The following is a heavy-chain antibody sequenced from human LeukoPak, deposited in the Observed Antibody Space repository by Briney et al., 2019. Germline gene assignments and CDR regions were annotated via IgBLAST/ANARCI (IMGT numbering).Heavy chain of an antibody. J-gene: IGHJ4*02. V-gene: IGHV4-4*02. Sequence: SETLSLTCAVSGGSISSSNWWSWVRQPPGKGLEWIGEIYHSGSTNYNPSLKSRVTISVDKSKNQFSLKLNSVTAADTAVYYCARIMTTVTSEVDYWGQGTLVTVSS. CDR1: GGSISSSNW. CDR3: ARIMTTVTSEVDY. D-gene: IGHD4-17*01. CDR2: IYHSGST.